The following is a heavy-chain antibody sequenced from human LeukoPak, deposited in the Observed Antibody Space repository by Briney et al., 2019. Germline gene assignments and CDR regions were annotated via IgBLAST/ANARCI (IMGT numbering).Heavy chain of an antibody. J-gene: IGHJ4*02. CDR3: ARGGGGATEPHFDY. CDR1: GFTFDDYA. D-gene: IGHD1-26*01. V-gene: IGHV3-43D*03. CDR2: ISWDGGTT. Sequence: GGSLRLSCAASGFTFDDYAMHWVRQAPGKGLEWVCLISWDGGTTSYADSVKGRLTISRDNSKNSLYLQMNSLRPEDTAFYYCARGGGGATEPHFDYWGQGTLVTVSS.